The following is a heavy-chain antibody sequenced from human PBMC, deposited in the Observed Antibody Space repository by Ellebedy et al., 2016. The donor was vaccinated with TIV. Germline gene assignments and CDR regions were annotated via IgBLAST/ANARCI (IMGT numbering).Heavy chain of an antibody. CDR3: AKDLRATGGNWDPAFDY. CDR2: INHSGST. Sequence: MPSETLSLTCAVHGGSLSSDYWSWIRQSPEKGPEWIGEINHSGSTSYNPSLKSRVSISVDTPKKQFSLKMSSVTAADTAVYYCAKDLRATGGNWDPAFDYWGQGTLVTVSS. J-gene: IGHJ4*02. V-gene: IGHV4-34*01. CDR1: GGSLSSDY. D-gene: IGHD1-1*01.